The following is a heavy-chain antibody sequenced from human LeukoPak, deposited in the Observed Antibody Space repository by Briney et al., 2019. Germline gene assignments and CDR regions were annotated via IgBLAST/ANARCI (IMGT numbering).Heavy chain of an antibody. CDR3: AREKNLGT. CDR1: GFTFGSYW. D-gene: IGHD1-14*01. CDR2: IKEDGSDK. J-gene: IGHJ4*02. Sequence: PGGSPRLSCAASGFTFGSYWMSWVRQAPGKRLEWVATIKEDGSDKYYVDSVKGRFTISRDNVKNSVYLQMNSLRAEDTAVYYCAREKNLGTWGQGTLVTVSS. V-gene: IGHV3-7*05.